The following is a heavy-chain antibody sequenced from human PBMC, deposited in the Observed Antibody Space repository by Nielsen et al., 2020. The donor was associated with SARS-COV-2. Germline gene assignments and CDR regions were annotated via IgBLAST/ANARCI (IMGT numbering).Heavy chain of an antibody. CDR1: GFTFHNAW. D-gene: IGHD5-12*01. CDR2: INSISDGGAT. V-gene: IGHV3-15*01. CDR3: TTAGYDEDNWFDP. J-gene: IGHJ5*02. Sequence: GESLNISCAASGFTFHNAWMSWVRQAPGKGLEWVGRINSISDGGATDYDAPVKGSFTNSSDDLENTMLLQMNSLKSEDTAMYYCTTAGYDEDNWFDPWGQGTLVTVSS.